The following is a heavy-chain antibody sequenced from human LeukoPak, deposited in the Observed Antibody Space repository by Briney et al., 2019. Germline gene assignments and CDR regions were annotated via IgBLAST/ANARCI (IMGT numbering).Heavy chain of an antibody. D-gene: IGHD1-14*01. CDR1: EYTLTELS. Sequence: ASVKVSCKVSEYTLTELSMHWVRQAPGKGLEWMGGFDPEDGETIYAQKFQGRVTMTEDTSTDTAYMELSSLRSEDTAVYYCATVFRNSGPDWYFDLWGRGTLVTVSS. CDR2: FDPEDGET. J-gene: IGHJ2*01. V-gene: IGHV1-24*01. CDR3: ATVFRNSGPDWYFDL.